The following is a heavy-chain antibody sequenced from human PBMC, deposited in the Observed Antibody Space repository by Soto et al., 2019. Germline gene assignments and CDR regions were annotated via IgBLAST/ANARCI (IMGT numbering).Heavy chain of an antibody. CDR1: GDTLTVYY. J-gene: IGHJ5*02. V-gene: IGHV1-2*04. CDR3: ARGGIVVVPAAYVNWFDP. Sequence: ASVKVSCTDSGDTLTVYYMHWVRQAPGQGLEWMGWINPNSGGTNYAQKFQGWVTMTRDTSISTAYMELSRLRSDDTAVYYCARGGIVVVPAAYVNWFDPWGQGTLVTVSS. D-gene: IGHD2-2*01. CDR2: INPNSGGT.